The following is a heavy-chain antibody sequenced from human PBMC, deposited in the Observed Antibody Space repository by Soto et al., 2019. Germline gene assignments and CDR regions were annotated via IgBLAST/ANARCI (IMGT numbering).Heavy chain of an antibody. Sequence: GGCMRLSCAACVFTVSSSYMRWLRQAPGKGREWVSFMYSGGSTYYADSVKGRFTISRENSKNRLYLQMNSLRAEDTAVYYCARDCSVGSCYPALGAWRQRTLVTVSS. J-gene: IGHJ5*02. D-gene: IGHD2-15*01. CDR1: VFTVSSSY. CDR2: MYSGGST. V-gene: IGHV3-53*01. CDR3: ARDCSVGSCYPALGA.